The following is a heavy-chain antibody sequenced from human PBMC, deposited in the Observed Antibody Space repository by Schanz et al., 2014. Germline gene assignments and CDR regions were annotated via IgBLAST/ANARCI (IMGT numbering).Heavy chain of an antibody. D-gene: IGHD3-22*01. Sequence: DVQLVESGGGLVEPGQSLRLSCTVSGFTFENFPMSWFRQAPGKGLERVGLIRSKTYGGTTEYAASVIGRFTISRDDSRGIAYLQMDSLQTEDTAKYFCTRGLGTMIVAVFDHWAQGTQVIVSS. V-gene: IGHV3-49*02. CDR2: IRSKTYGGTT. CDR3: TRGLGTMIVAVFDH. J-gene: IGHJ4*02. CDR1: GFTFENFP.